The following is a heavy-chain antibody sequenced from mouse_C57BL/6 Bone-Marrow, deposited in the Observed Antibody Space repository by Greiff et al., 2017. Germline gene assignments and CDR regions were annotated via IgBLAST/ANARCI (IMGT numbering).Heavy chain of an antibody. CDR3: ARPNAPIYYYGPYYAMDY. CDR2: IFPGSGST. V-gene: IGHV1-75*01. J-gene: IGHJ4*01. CDR1: GYTFTDYY. Sequence: QVTLKVSGPELVKPGASVKISCKASGYTFTDYYINWVKQRPGQGLEWIGWIFPGSGSTYYNEKFKGKATLTVDKSSSTAYMLLSSLTSEDSAVYFCARPNAPIYYYGPYYAMDYWGQGTSVTVSS. D-gene: IGHD1-1*01.